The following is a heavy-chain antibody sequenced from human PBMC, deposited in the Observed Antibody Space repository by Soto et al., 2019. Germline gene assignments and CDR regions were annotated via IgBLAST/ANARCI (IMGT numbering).Heavy chain of an antibody. CDR1: GYSFSTYA. Sequence: EVQLLESGGGLVQPGGSLRLSCAASGYSFSTYAMSWVRQAPGKGLEWVSGISAGGGSPFIADSVKGQFIISRDNAKDTLYLQMNSLTGEDTAIYYCVKHAEYQLVCWFDPWGQGTLVTVSS. J-gene: IGHJ5*02. CDR3: VKHAEYQLVCWFDP. CDR2: ISAGGGSP. D-gene: IGHD6-6*01. V-gene: IGHV3-23*01.